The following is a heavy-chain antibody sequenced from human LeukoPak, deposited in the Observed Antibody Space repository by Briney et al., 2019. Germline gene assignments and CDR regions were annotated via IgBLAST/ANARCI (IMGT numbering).Heavy chain of an antibody. Sequence: KPSETLSLTYTVSGYSISSGYYCGWIRQPPGKGLEWIGSIYHSGSTYYNPSLKSRVTISVDTSKNQFSLKLSSVTAADTAVYYCAREGITMIKAPVAFDIWGQGTMVTVSS. CDR3: AREGITMIKAPVAFDI. J-gene: IGHJ3*02. V-gene: IGHV4-38-2*02. CDR2: IYHSGST. CDR1: GYSISSGYY. D-gene: IGHD3-22*01.